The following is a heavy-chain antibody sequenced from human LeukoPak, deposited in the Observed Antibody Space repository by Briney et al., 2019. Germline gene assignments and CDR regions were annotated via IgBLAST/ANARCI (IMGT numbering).Heavy chain of an antibody. CDR3: ARDRGTTSSAGYYFDY. CDR2: IWYDGSEK. CDR1: GFTSSQFG. Sequence: GGSLRLSCAASGFTSSQFGMHWVRQAPGKGLEWVAIIWYDGSEKFYGDSVKGRFTISRDNSKNTLYLQMNSLRAEDTAVYYCARDRGTTSSAGYYFDYWGQGTLVTVSS. D-gene: IGHD6-6*01. V-gene: IGHV3-33*01. J-gene: IGHJ4*02.